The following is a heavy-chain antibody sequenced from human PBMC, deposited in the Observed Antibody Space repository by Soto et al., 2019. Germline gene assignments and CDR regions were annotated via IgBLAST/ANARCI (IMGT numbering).Heavy chain of an antibody. Sequence: QVQLVQSGAEVKKPGASVKVSCKAYGYTFTSYGFSWVRQAPGQGLEWMGWISVYNGNTNYAQKFQGRVSLTTDTSTSTAYMELRSLRSDDTAVYYCARDVASAGTTLFDSWGQGTLVTVSS. CDR2: ISVYNGNT. CDR1: GYTFTSYG. D-gene: IGHD6-13*01. V-gene: IGHV1-18*01. J-gene: IGHJ5*01. CDR3: ARDVASAGTTLFDS.